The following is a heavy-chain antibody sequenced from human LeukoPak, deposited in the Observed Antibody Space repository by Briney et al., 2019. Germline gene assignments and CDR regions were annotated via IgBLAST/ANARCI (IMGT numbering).Heavy chain of an antibody. D-gene: IGHD6-19*01. V-gene: IGHV3-23*01. CDR1: GFTFGNYA. Sequence: GGSLRLSCAASGFTFGNYAMSWVRQGPGKGLEWVSALSGSGVSTYYADSVKGRFTISRDNSKNTLYLQMNSLRAEDTAVYYCANPGRYSSGWVFPPSFDYWGQGTLVTVSS. CDR2: LSGSGVST. J-gene: IGHJ4*02. CDR3: ANPGRYSSGWVFPPSFDY.